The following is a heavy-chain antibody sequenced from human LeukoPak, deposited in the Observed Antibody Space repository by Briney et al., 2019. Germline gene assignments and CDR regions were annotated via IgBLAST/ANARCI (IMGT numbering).Heavy chain of an antibody. CDR3: ARDTGDYNFFGSYFDY. V-gene: IGHV3-66*02. Sequence: GGSLRLSCAASGFTVSSNYMSWVRQAPGKGLEWVSVIYSGGSTYYADSVKGRFTISRDNSKNTLYLQMNSLRAEDTAVYYCARDTGDYNFFGSYFDYWGQGTLVTVSS. J-gene: IGHJ4*02. D-gene: IGHD4-17*01. CDR2: IYSGGST. CDR1: GFTVSSNY.